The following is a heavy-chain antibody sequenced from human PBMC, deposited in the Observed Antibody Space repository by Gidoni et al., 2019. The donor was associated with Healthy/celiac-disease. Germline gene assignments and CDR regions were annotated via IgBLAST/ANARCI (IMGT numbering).Heavy chain of an antibody. CDR3: ARKGGDIVVDGYYYGMDV. V-gene: IGHV1-69*01. D-gene: IGHD2-21*01. Sequence: QVQLVQSGAEVKKPGSSVKVSCKASGGTFSSYAISWVRQAPGQGLEWMGGIIPIFGTANYAQKFQGRVTITADESTSTAYMELSSLRSEDTAVYYCARKGGDIVVDGYYYGMDVWGQGTTVTVSS. J-gene: IGHJ6*02. CDR1: GGTFSSYA. CDR2: IIPIFGTA.